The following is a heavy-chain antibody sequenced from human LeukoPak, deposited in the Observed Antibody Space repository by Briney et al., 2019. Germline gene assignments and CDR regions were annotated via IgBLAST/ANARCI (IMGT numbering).Heavy chain of an antibody. CDR2: INSGSGDT. CDR1: GFTFTDYH. CDR3: VREARATADF. Sequence: ASVKVSCNASGFTFTDYHMHWVRQAPAQGLEWMGWINSGSGDTNYAQKFQGRVTVTRDTSIRTTYMELSNLRSDDTAVYYCVREARATADFWGQGTLVTVSS. V-gene: IGHV1-2*02. D-gene: IGHD1-26*01. J-gene: IGHJ4*02.